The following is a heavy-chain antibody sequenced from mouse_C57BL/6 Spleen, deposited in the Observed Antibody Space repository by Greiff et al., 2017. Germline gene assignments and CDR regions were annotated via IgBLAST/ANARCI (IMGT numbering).Heavy chain of an antibody. Sequence: VQLQQSDAELVKPGASVKISCKVSGYTFTDYTIHWMKQRPEQGLEWIGYIYPRDGSTKYNEKFKGKATLTADKSSSTAYMQLNSLTSEDAGVYFDASGVYVYASYPLYDIDYWGQGTSVTVSS. CDR3: ASGVYVYASYPLYDIDY. CDR2: IYPRDGST. V-gene: IGHV1-78*01. CDR1: GYTFTDYT. D-gene: IGHD2-3*01. J-gene: IGHJ4*01.